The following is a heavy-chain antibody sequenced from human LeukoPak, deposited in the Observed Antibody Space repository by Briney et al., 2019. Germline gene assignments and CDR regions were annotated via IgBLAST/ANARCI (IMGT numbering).Heavy chain of an antibody. D-gene: IGHD2-15*01. CDR3: ARTPGSIRGNNWFDP. CDR2: TYYRSKWYN. J-gene: IGHJ5*02. CDR1: GDSVSSNSAA. V-gene: IGHV6-1*01. Sequence: SQTLSLTCALSGDSVSSNSAAWNWIRQSPSRGLEWLGRTYYRSKWYNDYAVSVKSRITINPDTSKNQFSLQLNSVTPEDTAVYYCARTPGSIRGNNWFDPWGQGTLVTVSS.